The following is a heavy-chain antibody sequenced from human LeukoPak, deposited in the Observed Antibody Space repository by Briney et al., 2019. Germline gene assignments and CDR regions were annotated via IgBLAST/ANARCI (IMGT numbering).Heavy chain of an antibody. D-gene: IGHD3-10*01. CDR1: GGSFSGYY. V-gene: IGHV4-34*01. CDR2: INHSGST. CDR3: ARGVRGRFDY. Sequence: SETLSLTCAVYGGSFSGYYWSWIRQPPGKGLEWIREINHSGSTNYNPSLKSRVTISVDTSKNQFSLKLSSVTAADTAVYYCARGVRGRFDYWGQGTLVTVSS. J-gene: IGHJ4*02.